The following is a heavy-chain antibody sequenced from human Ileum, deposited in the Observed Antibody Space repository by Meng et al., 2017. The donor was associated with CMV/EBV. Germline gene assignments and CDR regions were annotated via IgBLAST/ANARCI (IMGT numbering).Heavy chain of an antibody. CDR3: ARARGTAPGMNWFDP. CDR1: GFGFSDYP. V-gene: IGHV3-30*04. CDR2: ISFDSRDK. D-gene: IGHD1/OR15-1a*01. Sequence: GGSLRLSCEASGFGFSDYPMHWVRQAPGKGLEWVTFISFDSRDKFYADSVKGRFTVSRDNSRNSLFLQMDSLREEDTAVYYCARARGTAPGMNWFDPWGQGTLVTVSS. J-gene: IGHJ5*01.